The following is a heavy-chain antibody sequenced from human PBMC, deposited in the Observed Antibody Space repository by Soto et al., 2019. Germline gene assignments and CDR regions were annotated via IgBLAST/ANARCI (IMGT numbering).Heavy chain of an antibody. V-gene: IGHV3-21*01. Sequence: EVQLVESGGGLVQPGGSLRLSCATSGFTFSSFNMNWVSRAPGKGLEWVSSISSSSTYIYYADSVKGRFTISRDNAKKSLDLQMDSLRGEDTAVYYCARGAPAARRGAFDSWGQGTMVTVSS. J-gene: IGHJ3*02. CDR1: GFTFSSFN. CDR3: ARGAPAARRGAFDS. CDR2: ISSSSTYI. D-gene: IGHD2-2*01.